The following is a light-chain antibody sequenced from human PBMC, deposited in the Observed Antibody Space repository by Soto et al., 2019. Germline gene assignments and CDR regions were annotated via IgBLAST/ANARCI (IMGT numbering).Light chain of an antibody. CDR1: SSDVGGYNY. CDR3: SSYTSTSTPLV. Sequence: QSALTQPASVSGSPGQSITISCTGTSSDVGGYNYVSWYQQHPGKAPKLIIYDVSNRPSGFSNRFSGSKSGNTASLTISGLQAEDEADYYCSSYTSTSTPLVFGTGTKV. V-gene: IGLV2-14*01. J-gene: IGLJ1*01. CDR2: DVS.